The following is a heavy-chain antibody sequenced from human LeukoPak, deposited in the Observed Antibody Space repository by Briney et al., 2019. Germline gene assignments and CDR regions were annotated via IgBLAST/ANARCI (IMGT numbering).Heavy chain of an antibody. V-gene: IGHV4-4*07. CDR3: ARDHGSSSSRYYYYYYGMDV. J-gene: IGHJ6*02. CDR2: IYTSGST. D-gene: IGHD6-13*01. Sequence: SETLSLTCTVSGGSISSYYWSWIRQPAGKGLEWIGRIYTSGSTNYNPSLKSRVTMSVDTSKNQFSLKLSSVTAADAAVYYCARDHGSSSSRYYYYYYGMDVWGQGTTVTVSS. CDR1: GGSISSYY.